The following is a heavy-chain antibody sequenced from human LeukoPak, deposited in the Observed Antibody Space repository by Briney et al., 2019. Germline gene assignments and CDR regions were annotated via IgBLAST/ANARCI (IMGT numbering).Heavy chain of an antibody. D-gene: IGHD5-18*01. V-gene: IGHV1-2*04. Sequence: GASVKVSCKASGYTFTGYYMHWVRQAPGQGLEWMGWINPNSGGTNYAQKLQGWVTMTRDTSISTAYMELSRLRSDDTAVYYCARAGDTAMATAYYYYYGMDVWGQGTTVTVSS. CDR3: ARAGDTAMATAYYYYYGMDV. CDR2: INPNSGGT. CDR1: GYTFTGYY. J-gene: IGHJ6*02.